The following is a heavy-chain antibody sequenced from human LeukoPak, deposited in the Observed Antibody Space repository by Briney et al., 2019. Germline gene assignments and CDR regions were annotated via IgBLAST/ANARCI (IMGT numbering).Heavy chain of an antibody. CDR3: ARASYDSSGYYFYYYYYMDV. J-gene: IGHJ6*03. CDR2: ISGSGGST. Sequence: GGTLRLSCAASGFTFSSYGMSWVRQAPGKGLEWVSAISGSGGSTYYADSVKGRFTISRDNSKNTLYLQMNSLRAEDTAVYYCARASYDSSGYYFYYYYYMDVWGKGTTVTVSS. D-gene: IGHD3-22*01. V-gene: IGHV3-23*01. CDR1: GFTFSSYG.